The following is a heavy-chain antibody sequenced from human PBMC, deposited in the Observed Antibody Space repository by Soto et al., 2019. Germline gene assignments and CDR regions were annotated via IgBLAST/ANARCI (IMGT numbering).Heavy chain of an antibody. CDR1: GVSFGSFA. Sequence: GGFLRLSCAASGVSFGSFAMGWVRQRPRTGLEWVSAIDGSGDTTYYDASVKGRFTISRDTSKATLYLQMDSVRVEDTAIYYCARDGKSCGPPYCFHSWGLGTQVTVSS. CDR3: ARDGKSCGPPYCFHS. J-gene: IGHJ4*02. V-gene: IGHV3-23*01. CDR2: IDGSGDTT. D-gene: IGHD2-21*01.